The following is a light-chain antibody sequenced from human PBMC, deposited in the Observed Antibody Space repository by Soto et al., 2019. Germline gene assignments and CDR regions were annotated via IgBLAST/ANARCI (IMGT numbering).Light chain of an antibody. CDR1: QGINNY. CDR2: AAS. V-gene: IGKV1-27*01. Sequence: DIPMTQSPSSLSVSVGDRVTITCRASQGINNYVAWYQQKPGKPPKLLIYAASTLQSGVPSRFSGSGSGTDFTLTINSLQPEDVATYSCQKYSSVPVFGPGIKVDIK. CDR3: QKYSSVPV. J-gene: IGKJ3*01.